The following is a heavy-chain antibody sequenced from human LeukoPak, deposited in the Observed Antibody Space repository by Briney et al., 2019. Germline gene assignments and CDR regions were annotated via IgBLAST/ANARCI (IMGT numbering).Heavy chain of an antibody. CDR3: ARMFSGTYGGIDY. D-gene: IGHD1-26*01. V-gene: IGHV4-4*07. CDR2: VYSSGNT. J-gene: IGHJ4*02. CDR1: GGSISSYY. Sequence: PSETLSLTCTVSGGSISSYYWSRIRQPAGEGLEWIGRVYSSGNTNYSPSLKSRVTMSVDTSRNQFSLKLTSVTAADSAVYYCARMFSGTYGGIDYWGQGTLVTVSS.